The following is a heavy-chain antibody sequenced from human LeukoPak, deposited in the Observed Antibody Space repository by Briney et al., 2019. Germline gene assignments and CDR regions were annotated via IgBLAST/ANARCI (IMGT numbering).Heavy chain of an antibody. V-gene: IGHV3-7*03. CDR3: ARGGGLDV. J-gene: IGHJ6*02. D-gene: IGHD3-16*01. Sequence: GGSLRLSCAASGFTFSSYWMNWARQAPGKGLEWVASINHNGNVNYYVDSVKGRFTISRDNAKNSLSLQMSNLRAEDTAVYFCARGGGLDVWGQGATVTVSS. CDR2: INHNGNVN. CDR1: GFTFSSYW.